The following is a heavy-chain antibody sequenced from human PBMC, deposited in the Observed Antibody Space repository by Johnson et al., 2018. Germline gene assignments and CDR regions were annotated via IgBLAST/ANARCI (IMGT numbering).Heavy chain of an antibody. V-gene: IGHV3-30-3*01. D-gene: IGHD3-10*02. CDR2: LSYDGSNK. Sequence: QVQLVQSGGGVVQPGRSLRLSCAASGFTFSSYAMHWVRQAPGKGLEWVAVLSYDGSNKYSADSVKGRFTISRDNSTNTLYLKMNSLRAEDTALFYCAKDISSVGRDAFDIWGQGTMVTVSS. CDR3: AKDISSVGRDAFDI. CDR1: GFTFSSYA. J-gene: IGHJ3*02.